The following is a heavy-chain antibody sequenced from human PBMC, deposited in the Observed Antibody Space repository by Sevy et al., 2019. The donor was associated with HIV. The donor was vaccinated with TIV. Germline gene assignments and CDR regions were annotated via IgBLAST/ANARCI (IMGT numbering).Heavy chain of an antibody. Sequence: GGSLRLSCAASGFTFSSYDMHWVRQGTGKGLEWVSAIGTAGDTYYADSVKGRFTISRENATKSLYLQMSSLRAGDTAVYYCARKSNGADSGNFDYWGQGTLVTVSS. V-gene: IGHV3-13*01. CDR3: ARKSNGADSGNFDY. D-gene: IGHD2-21*02. CDR2: IGTAGDT. J-gene: IGHJ4*02. CDR1: GFTFSSYD.